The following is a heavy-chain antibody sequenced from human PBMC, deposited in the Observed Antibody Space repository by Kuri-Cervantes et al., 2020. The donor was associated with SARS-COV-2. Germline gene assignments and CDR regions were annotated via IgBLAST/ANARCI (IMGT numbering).Heavy chain of an antibody. CDR2: ISGSGGST. D-gene: IGHD4-23*01. J-gene: IGHJ4*02. Sequence: GGSLRLSCAAFGFTFSSYAMSWVRQAPGKGLEWVSAISGSGGSTYYADSVEGRFTISRDNSKNTLYLQMNSLRAEDTAVYYCAKAPRPHWDGGNSGDYWGQGTLVTVSS. V-gene: IGHV3-23*01. CDR3: AKAPRPHWDGGNSGDY. CDR1: GFTFSSYA.